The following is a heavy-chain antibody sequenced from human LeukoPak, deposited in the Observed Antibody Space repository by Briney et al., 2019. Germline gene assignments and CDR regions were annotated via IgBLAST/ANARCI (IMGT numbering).Heavy chain of an antibody. V-gene: IGHV1-69*13. CDR2: IIPIFGTA. Sequence: SVKVSCKASGGTFSSYAISWVRQAPGQGLEWMGGIIPIFGTANYAQKFQGRVTITADESTSTAYMELSSLRSEDTAVYYCARVGAVLGYCSSTSCFQDAFDIWGQGTMVTVSS. J-gene: IGHJ3*02. D-gene: IGHD2-2*01. CDR1: GGTFSSYA. CDR3: ARVGAVLGYCSSTSCFQDAFDI.